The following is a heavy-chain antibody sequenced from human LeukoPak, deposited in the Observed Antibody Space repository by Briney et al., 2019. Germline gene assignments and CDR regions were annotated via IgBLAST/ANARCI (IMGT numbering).Heavy chain of an antibody. Sequence: GGSLRLSCAPSGFTFNIYWMQWVRQVPGKGGVWVSRIDSNGGGATYADSVKGRFTTSRDNGNNTMYLQMNSLRAEDTAIYYCARAKYSSRWSLDYWGQGALVTVSS. CDR3: ARAKYSSRWSLDY. D-gene: IGHD6-13*01. CDR2: IDSNGGGA. J-gene: IGHJ4*02. V-gene: IGHV3-74*03. CDR1: GFTFNIYW.